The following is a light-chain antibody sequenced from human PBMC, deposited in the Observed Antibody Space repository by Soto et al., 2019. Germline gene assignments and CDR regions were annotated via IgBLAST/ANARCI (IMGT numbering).Light chain of an antibody. Sequence: EIVLTQSPGTLSLSPGERATLSYRASQSVTNNYLAWYHQRPGLAPRLLIYGASTRTAGIPDRLTGSGSGTDFTLTIRRLEPEDFAVYYCQQYGTSRTFGQGTKVDIK. CDR3: QQYGTSRT. CDR1: QSVTNNY. V-gene: IGKV3-20*01. J-gene: IGKJ1*01. CDR2: GAS.